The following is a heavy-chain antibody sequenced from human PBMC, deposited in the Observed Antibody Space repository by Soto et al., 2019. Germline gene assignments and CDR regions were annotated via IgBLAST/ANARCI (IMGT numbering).Heavy chain of an antibody. Sequence: SETLSLTCSFSGVSSSGYYVSWLRQDPGKGLEYIGHMFYSGPPNLSPSLKSRVAMSVDTSKNQFSLKLSSVTAADTAVYYCARRIAAAADNWFDPWGQGTLVNVSS. D-gene: IGHD6-13*01. CDR2: MFYSGPP. V-gene: IGHV4-59*01. CDR3: ARRIAAAADNWFDP. J-gene: IGHJ5*02. CDR1: GVSSSGYY.